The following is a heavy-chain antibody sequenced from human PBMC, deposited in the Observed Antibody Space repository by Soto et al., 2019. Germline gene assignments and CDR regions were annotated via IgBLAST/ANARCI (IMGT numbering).Heavy chain of an antibody. V-gene: IGHV4-30-4*01. CDR2: IYYSGST. D-gene: IGHD4-17*01. Sequence: LSLTCTVSGGSISSGDYYWSWIRQPPGKGLEWIGYIYYSGSTYYNPSLKSRVTISVDTSKNQFSLKLSSVTAADTAVYYCARTYGAGAGDYYGMDVWGQGTTVTVSS. CDR3: ARTYGAGAGDYYGMDV. J-gene: IGHJ6*02. CDR1: GGSISSGDYY.